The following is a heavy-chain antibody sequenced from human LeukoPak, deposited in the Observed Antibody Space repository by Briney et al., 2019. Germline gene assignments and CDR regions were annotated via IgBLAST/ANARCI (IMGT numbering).Heavy chain of an antibody. CDR3: ARERVVMVYSLDVPYYYYMDV. J-gene: IGHJ6*03. Sequence: ASVKVSCKASGYTFTGYYMHWVRQAPGQGLEWMGWINPNSGGTNYAQKFQGRVTMTRDTSISTAYMELSRLRSDDTAVYYCARERVVMVYSLDVPYYYYMDVWGKGTTVTVSS. CDR1: GYTFTGYY. D-gene: IGHD2-8*01. CDR2: INPNSGGT. V-gene: IGHV1-2*02.